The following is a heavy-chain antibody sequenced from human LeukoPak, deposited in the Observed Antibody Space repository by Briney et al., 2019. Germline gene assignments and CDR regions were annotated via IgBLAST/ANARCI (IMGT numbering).Heavy chain of an antibody. CDR2: IYTSGST. Sequence: PSETLSLTCTVSGDSISSYYWSWLRQPAGKGLEWIGRIYTSGSTNYNPSLKSRVTMSVDTSKNQFSLKLSSVTAADTAVYYCARTVRDIVVVPAARELIYYYYMDVWGKGTTVTVSS. CDR1: GDSISSYY. J-gene: IGHJ6*03. CDR3: ARTVRDIVVVPAARELIYYYYMDV. D-gene: IGHD2-2*01. V-gene: IGHV4-4*07.